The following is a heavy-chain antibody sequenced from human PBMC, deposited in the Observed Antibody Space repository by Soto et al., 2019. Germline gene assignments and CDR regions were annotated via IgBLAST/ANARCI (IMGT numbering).Heavy chain of an antibody. CDR1: GYTFTSYA. CDR3: ARGGRIVLVPAAIGWFDP. CDR2: INAGNGNT. J-gene: IGHJ5*02. Sequence: ASVKVSCKASGYTFTSYAIHWVRQAPGQRLEWMGWINAGNGNTKYSQKFQGRVTITRDTSASTAYMELSSLRSEDTAVYYCARGGRIVLVPAAIGWFDPWGQGTLVTAPQ. V-gene: IGHV1-3*01. D-gene: IGHD2-2*01.